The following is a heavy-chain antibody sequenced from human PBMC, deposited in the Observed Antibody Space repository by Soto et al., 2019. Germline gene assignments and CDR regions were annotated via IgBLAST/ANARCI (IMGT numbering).Heavy chain of an antibody. CDR3: ARDGYDYGAY. CDR1: GFTFSSYS. D-gene: IGHD6-13*01. CDR2: ISSSSSTI. V-gene: IGHV3-48*01. Sequence: EVQLVESGGGLVQPGGSLRLSCAASGFTFSSYSMNWVRRAPGKGLEWVSYISSSSSTIYYADSVKGRFTISRDNAKNSLYLQMNSLRAEDTAVYYCARDGYDYGAYWGQGTLVTVSS. J-gene: IGHJ4*02.